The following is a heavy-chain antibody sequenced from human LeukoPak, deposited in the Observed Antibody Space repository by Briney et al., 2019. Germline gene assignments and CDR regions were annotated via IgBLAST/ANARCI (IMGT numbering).Heavy chain of an antibody. J-gene: IGHJ5*02. V-gene: IGHV1-2*02. Sequence: GASVKVSCKASGYTFTGYYMPWVRQAPGQGLEWMGWINPNSGGTNYAQKFQGRVTMTRDTSISTAYMELSRLRSDDTAVYYCARGGSTMVRGVTRLDWFDPWGQGTLVTVSS. D-gene: IGHD3-10*01. CDR3: ARGGSTMVRGVTRLDWFDP. CDR2: INPNSGGT. CDR1: GYTFTGYY.